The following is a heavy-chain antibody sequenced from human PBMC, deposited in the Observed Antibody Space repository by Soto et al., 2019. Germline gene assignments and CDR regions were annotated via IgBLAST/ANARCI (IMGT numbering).Heavy chain of an antibody. CDR1: GYTFTSYG. Sequence: ASVKVSCKASGYTFTSYGISWVRQAPGQGLECMGWISAYNGNTNYAQKLQGRVTMTTDTSTSTAYMELRSLRSDDTAVYYCARDRDCTNGVCYIYYYGMDVWGQGTTVTVSS. CDR3: ARDRDCTNGVCYIYYYGMDV. CDR2: ISAYNGNT. J-gene: IGHJ6*02. D-gene: IGHD2-8*01. V-gene: IGHV1-18*01.